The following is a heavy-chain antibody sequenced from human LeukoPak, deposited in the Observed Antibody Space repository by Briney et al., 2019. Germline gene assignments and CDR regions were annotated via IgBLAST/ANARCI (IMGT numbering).Heavy chain of an antibody. Sequence: PSETLSLTCAVYGGSFSGYYWSWIRQPPGKGLEWIGEINHSGSTNYNPSLKSRVTISVDTSKNQFSLKLSSVTAADTAVYYCAGGQGGVCRSTSCSINGLDSWGQGTLVTV. J-gene: IGHJ4*02. D-gene: IGHD2-2*01. CDR2: INHSGST. CDR3: AGGQGGVCRSTSCSINGLDS. CDR1: GGSFSGYY. V-gene: IGHV4-34*01.